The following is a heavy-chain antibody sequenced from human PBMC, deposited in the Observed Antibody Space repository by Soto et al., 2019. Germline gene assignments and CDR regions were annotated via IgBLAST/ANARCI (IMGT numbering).Heavy chain of an antibody. CDR1: GGSISSGGYY. V-gene: IGHV4-31*03. CDR3: ARGGRRSPGMDV. J-gene: IGHJ6*02. CDR2: IYYSGST. Sequence: QVQLQESGPGLVKPSQTLSLTCTVSGGSISSGGYYWSWIRQHPGKGLEWIGYIYYSGSTYYNPSRKSRVTISVDPSQNQFSLKLSSVPAADTAVYYCARGGRRSPGMDVWGQGTTVTVSS.